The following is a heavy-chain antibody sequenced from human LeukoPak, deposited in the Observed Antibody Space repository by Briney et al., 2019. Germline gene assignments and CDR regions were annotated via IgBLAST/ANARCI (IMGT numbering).Heavy chain of an antibody. Sequence: PSETLSLTCTVSGGSISSNSYSWGWIRQPPGNGLEWIGSIYYGGSTYYNPSLKSRVTISVDTSKNQFSLKLSSVTAADTAVYYCARVDTAMVAGGGDYWGQGTLVTVSS. J-gene: IGHJ4*02. CDR3: ARVDTAMVAGGGDY. D-gene: IGHD5-18*01. CDR1: GGSISSNSYS. CDR2: IYYGGST. V-gene: IGHV4-39*07.